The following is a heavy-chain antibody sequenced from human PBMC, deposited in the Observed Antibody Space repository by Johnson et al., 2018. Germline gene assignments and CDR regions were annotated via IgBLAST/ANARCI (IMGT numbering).Heavy chain of an antibody. Sequence: EVQLVESGGGLVQPGRSLRLSCIVSGFNFGDYAMHWVRQPPGKGLEWVSGISWHGSNVDYADSVEGRFTIPRNNVKNSLYLEINNLGPEDTALYYCAKDNDDYGAGSFHYMDVWGKGTTVTVAS. D-gene: IGHD3-10*01. J-gene: IGHJ6*03. CDR3: AKDNDDYGAGSFHYMDV. CDR2: ISWHGSNV. CDR1: GFNFGDYA. V-gene: IGHV3-9*01.